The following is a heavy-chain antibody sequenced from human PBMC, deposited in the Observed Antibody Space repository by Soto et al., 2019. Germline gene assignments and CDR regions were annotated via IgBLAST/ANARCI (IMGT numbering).Heavy chain of an antibody. CDR2: ISAYNGNT. D-gene: IGHD6-13*01. V-gene: IGHV1-18*01. CDR1: GYTFSSYG. CDR3: ARVLTAAGVDY. J-gene: IGHJ4*02. Sequence: QVQLVQSGAEVKKPGASVKASCKASGYTFSSYGISWVRQAPGQGLEWMGWISAYNGNTNYAQKLQGRVTMTTGTTTSTAYMELRRLRSDDAAVYYCARVLTAAGVDYLGQGSLVTVSS.